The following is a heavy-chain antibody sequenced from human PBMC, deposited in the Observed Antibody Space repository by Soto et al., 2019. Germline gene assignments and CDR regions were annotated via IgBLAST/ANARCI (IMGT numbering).Heavy chain of an antibody. CDR3: ARTSGGCRASCYFGYFDY. V-gene: IGHV3-23*01. D-gene: IGHD2-2*01. CDR2: ISDNGGST. CDR1: GFTFRSYA. Sequence: GGSLRLSCAASGFTFRSYAVSWVRQAPGKGLEWVSTISDNGGSTYYSDSVKGRFTISRDNSKNTLYLQMNSLRVEDTAVYYCARTSGGCRASCYFGYFDYWGQGSLVTVSS. J-gene: IGHJ4*02.